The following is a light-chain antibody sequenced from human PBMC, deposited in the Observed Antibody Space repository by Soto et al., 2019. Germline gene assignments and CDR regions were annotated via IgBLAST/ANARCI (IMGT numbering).Light chain of an antibody. J-gene: IGKJ1*01. Sequence: DIQMTQSPSTLSASVGDRVTITFRASQSISSWLAWYQQKPGKAPKLLIYDASSLESGVPLRFSGSGSGTEFTLTISSLQPDDFATYYCQQYDSYWTFGQGTKVDIK. CDR1: QSISSW. V-gene: IGKV1-5*01. CDR3: QQYDSYWT. CDR2: DAS.